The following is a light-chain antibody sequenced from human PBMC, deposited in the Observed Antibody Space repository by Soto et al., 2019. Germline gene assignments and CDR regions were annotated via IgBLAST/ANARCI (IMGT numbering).Light chain of an antibody. J-gene: IGLJ1*01. CDR2: DVS. CDR1: SSDVGGYNY. CDR3: SSYTSSSPYV. V-gene: IGLV2-14*01. Sequence: QSVLTQPASVSGSPGQSITISCTGTSSDVGGYNYVSWYQQHPGKAPKLMIYDVSNRPSGVSNRFSGSKSGNTASLTIPGLQAEDEADYYCSSYTSSSPYVFGTGTKVTV.